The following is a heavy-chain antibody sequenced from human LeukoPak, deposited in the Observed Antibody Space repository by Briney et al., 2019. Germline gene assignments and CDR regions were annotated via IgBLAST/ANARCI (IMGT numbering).Heavy chain of an antibody. J-gene: IGHJ4*02. Sequence: SETLSLTCTVSADSLSSGGHYWAWIRQFPGKGLESIGFIHHSGRSRHNPSLKDRVAISVDTSRKQFALKLSSVTGADTAMYYCARGGNRFGGFYFDYWGQGIQVIVSS. CDR1: ADSLSSGGHY. CDR2: IHHSGRS. D-gene: IGHD3-10*01. V-gene: IGHV4-31*03. CDR3: ARGGNRFGGFYFDY.